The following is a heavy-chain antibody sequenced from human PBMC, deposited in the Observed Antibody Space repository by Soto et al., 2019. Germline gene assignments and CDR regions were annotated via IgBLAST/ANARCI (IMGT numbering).Heavy chain of an antibody. J-gene: IGHJ4*01. Sequence: TSATLSLTCDVSGDSISTYDGSLLRQPPGKGLEWIGYVYYSGSTLYNPSLESRVTLSIDMSKKQVSLKLSSVIAADTAVYYCARTRMIESWIDYWGHGTLVNVSA. CDR3: ARTRMIESWIDY. V-gene: IGHV4-59*01. CDR2: VYYSGST. CDR1: GDSISTYD. D-gene: IGHD2-21*01.